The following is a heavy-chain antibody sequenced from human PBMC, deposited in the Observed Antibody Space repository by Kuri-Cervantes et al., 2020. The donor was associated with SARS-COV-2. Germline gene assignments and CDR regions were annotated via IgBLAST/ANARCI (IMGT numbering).Heavy chain of an antibody. D-gene: IGHD3-22*01. J-gene: IGHJ6*02. CDR2: FDPEDGET. V-gene: IGHV1-24*01. Sequence: ASVKVSCKASGYTFTSYGISWVRQAPGKGLEWMGGFDPEDGETIYAQKFQGRVTMTEDTSTDTAYMELSSLRSEDTAVYYCAREVYFHDSSGYSNHYYGLDVWGQGTTVTVSS. CDR3: AREVYFHDSSGYSNHYYGLDV. CDR1: GYTFTSYG.